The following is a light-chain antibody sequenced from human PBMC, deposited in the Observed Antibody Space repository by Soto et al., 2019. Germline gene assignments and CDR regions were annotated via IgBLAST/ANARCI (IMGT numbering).Light chain of an antibody. Sequence: QSALTHPPSVSGSPGQSVTISCTGTSSDVGSYNRVSWYQQPTGTAPKLMIYEVSNRPSGVPDRFSGSKSGNTASLTISGLQAEDDADYYCSLYTSSSTLVVFGGGTKLTVL. J-gene: IGLJ2*01. CDR3: SLYTSSSTLVV. V-gene: IGLV2-18*01. CDR1: SSDVGSYNR. CDR2: EVS.